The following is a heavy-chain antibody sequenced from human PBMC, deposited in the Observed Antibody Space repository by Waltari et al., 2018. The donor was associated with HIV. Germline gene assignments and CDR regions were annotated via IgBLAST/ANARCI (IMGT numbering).Heavy chain of an antibody. D-gene: IGHD1-26*01. CDR1: GFNFKEFD. Sequence: VRLVESGGGVVQPGKSLRLACSASGFNFKEFDMHWVRQAPGKGLEWLALIWSDGSFQYYTDSVKGRFTISRDNFDNTLYLQMNSLRPKDTAIYYCAKDRAIGTLDHWGQGTLVTVSS. CDR3: AKDRAIGTLDH. V-gene: IGHV3-33*06. CDR2: IWSDGSFQ. J-gene: IGHJ4*02.